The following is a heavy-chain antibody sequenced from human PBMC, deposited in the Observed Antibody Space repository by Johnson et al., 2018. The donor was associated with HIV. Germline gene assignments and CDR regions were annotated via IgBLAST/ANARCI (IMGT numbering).Heavy chain of an antibody. CDR3: AREGGVGYSPSAFDI. CDR2: ISYDGGNK. D-gene: IGHD5-24*01. V-gene: IGHV3-30-3*01. J-gene: IGHJ3*02. Sequence: QVQLVESGGGVVQPGRSLRLSCAASGFTFSSYAMHWVRQAPGKGLEWVAVISYDGGNKYYADSVKGRFTISRDNSKNTLYLQMNSLRAEETAVYYCAREGGVGYSPSAFDIWGQGTMVTVSS. CDR1: GFTFSSYA.